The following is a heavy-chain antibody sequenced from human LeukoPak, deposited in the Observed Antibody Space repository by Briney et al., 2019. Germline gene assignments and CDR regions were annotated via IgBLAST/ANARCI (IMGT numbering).Heavy chain of an antibody. CDR1: GFTFSSYG. CDR2: ICYDGSNK. J-gene: IGHJ5*01. CDR3: ARDEHLSGDYANPWFDS. D-gene: IGHD4-17*01. V-gene: IGHV3-33*01. Sequence: PGRSLRLSCAASGFTFSSYGMHWVRQAPGKGLEWGAVICYDGSNKYYADSVKGGFTISRDNSKNTLYLQMNTLRAEDTAVYYCARDEHLSGDYANPWFDSWGQGTLVTVSS.